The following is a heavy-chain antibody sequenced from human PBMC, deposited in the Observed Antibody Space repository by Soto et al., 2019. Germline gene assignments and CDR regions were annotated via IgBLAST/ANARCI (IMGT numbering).Heavy chain of an antibody. J-gene: IGHJ6*01. CDR3: ARSIVVLTALAF. CDR2: IYYSGST. CDR1: GGSLGSAPYY. V-gene: IGHV4-39*01. Sequence: SETLSLTRAVPGGSLGSAPYYWGCIRQTTGKGLEWIGSIYYSGSTYYNPSLKSRVTISVDPSKTQFSLKLSSVTAADTAVYYCARSIVVLTALAFRGHGTTVFVSS. D-gene: IGHD2-21*02.